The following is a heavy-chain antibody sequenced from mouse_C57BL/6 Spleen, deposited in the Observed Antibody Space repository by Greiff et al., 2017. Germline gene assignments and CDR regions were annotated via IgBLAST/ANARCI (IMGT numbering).Heavy chain of an antibody. CDR1: GFTFSSYA. D-gene: IGHD2-5*01. Sequence: EVQLVESGEGLVKPGGSLKLSCAASGFTFSSYAMSWVRQTPEKRLEWVAYISSGGDYIYYAHTVKGRFTFSRDNARNTLYLQMSSLKSEDTAMYYGTRENSNDYAMDYWGQGTSVTVSS. CDR3: TRENSNDYAMDY. V-gene: IGHV5-9-1*02. CDR2: ISSGGDYI. J-gene: IGHJ4*01.